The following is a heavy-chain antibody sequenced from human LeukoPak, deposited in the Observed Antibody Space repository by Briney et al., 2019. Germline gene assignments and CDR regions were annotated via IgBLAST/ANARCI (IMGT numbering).Heavy chain of an antibody. CDR2: ISAYNGNT. CDR3: ARDRLYYYGSGSYYTDYFDY. CDR1: GYTFTSYG. V-gene: IGHV1-18*01. Sequence: ASVKVSCKASGYTFTSYGISWVRQAAGQGLEWMGWISAYNGNTNYAQKLQGRVTMTTDTSTSTAYMELRSLRSDDTAVYYCARDRLYYYGSGSYYTDYFDYWGQGTLVTVSS. D-gene: IGHD3-10*01. J-gene: IGHJ4*02.